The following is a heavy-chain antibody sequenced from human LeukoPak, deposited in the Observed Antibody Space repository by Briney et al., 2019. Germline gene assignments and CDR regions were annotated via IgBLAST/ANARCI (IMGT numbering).Heavy chain of an antibody. V-gene: IGHV3-33*01. D-gene: IGHD2-8*01. J-gene: IGHJ4*02. CDR1: GFSFGTYS. Sequence: GRSLRLSCVASGFSFGTYSMHWARHVPGKGLEWVAVIWYDGSNEDYADSVKGRFTISRDNSKNTLYLQMNSLRAEDTAVYYCAREMAVWGQGALVTVSS. CDR3: AREMAV. CDR2: IWYDGSNE.